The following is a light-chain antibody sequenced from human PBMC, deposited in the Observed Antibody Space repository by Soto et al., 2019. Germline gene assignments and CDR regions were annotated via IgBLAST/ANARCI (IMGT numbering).Light chain of an antibody. V-gene: IGLV1-40*01. CDR3: QSYDNSPTAPVV. J-gene: IGLJ2*01. CDR1: TSNIGAGYD. CDR2: GDN. Sequence: QSVLTQPPSVSGAPGQRVTISCTGSTSNIGAGYDVHWYRQLPGTAPKLLIYGDNSQPSGVPDRFSLSKSDTSASLAITGLQAQDDAEYFCQSYDNSPTAPVVFGGGTQLTVL.